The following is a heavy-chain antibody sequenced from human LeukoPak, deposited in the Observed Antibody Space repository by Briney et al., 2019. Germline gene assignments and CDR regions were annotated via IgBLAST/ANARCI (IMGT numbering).Heavy chain of an antibody. CDR3: ARDGSWGDYQFYFYMDV. D-gene: IGHD2-2*01. Sequence: GGSLRLSCEASGVTFRSFAMSWGRQAPGKGLERLSGISANGHDRYQADSVQGRFTISRDNSKSTLYIEINSLRVEDTAVYYCARDGSWGDYQFYFYMDVWGKGTTVTVSS. CDR2: ISANGHDR. J-gene: IGHJ6*03. CDR1: GVTFRSFA. V-gene: IGHV3-23*01.